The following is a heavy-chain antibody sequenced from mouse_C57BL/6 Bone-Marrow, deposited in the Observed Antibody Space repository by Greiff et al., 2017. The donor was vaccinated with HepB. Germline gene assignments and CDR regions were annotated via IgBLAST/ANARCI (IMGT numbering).Heavy chain of an antibody. CDR2: INPNNGGT. V-gene: IGHV1-26*01. CDR1: GYTFTDYY. CDR3: ARRIYYDYDGFAY. D-gene: IGHD2-4*01. J-gene: IGHJ3*01. Sequence: EVQLQQSGPELVKPGASVKISCKASGYTFTDYYMNWVKQSHGKSLEWIGDINPNNGGTSYNQKFKGKATLTVDKSSITAYMELRSLTSEDSAVYYCARRIYYDYDGFAYWGQGTLVTVSA.